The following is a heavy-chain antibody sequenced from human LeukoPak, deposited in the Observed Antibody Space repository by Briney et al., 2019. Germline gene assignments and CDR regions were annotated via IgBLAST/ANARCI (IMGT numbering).Heavy chain of an antibody. V-gene: IGHV1-46*01. Sequence: ASVKVSCKASGYTFTSYYMHWVRQAPGQGLEWMGIINPSGGSTSYAQKFQGRVTMTRDMSTSTDYMELSSLRSEDTAVYYCARVHTRDSAAGTYHYFDYWGQGTLVTVSS. CDR3: ARVHTRDSAAGTYHYFDY. J-gene: IGHJ4*02. D-gene: IGHD6-13*01. CDR2: INPSGGST. CDR1: GYTFTSYY.